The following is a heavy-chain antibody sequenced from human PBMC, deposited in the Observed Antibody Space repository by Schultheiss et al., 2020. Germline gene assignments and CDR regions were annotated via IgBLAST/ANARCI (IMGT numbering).Heavy chain of an antibody. CDR3: AKLCSGSPDAFDI. V-gene: IGHV3-9*01. D-gene: IGHD3-10*02. Sequence: GGSLRLSCAASGFTFDDYAMHWVRQAPGKGLEWVSGISWNSGSIGYADSVKGRFTISRDNSKNTLYLQMNSLRAEDTAVYYCAKLCSGSPDAFDIWGQGTMVTVSS. CDR2: ISWNSGSI. CDR1: GFTFDDYA. J-gene: IGHJ3*02.